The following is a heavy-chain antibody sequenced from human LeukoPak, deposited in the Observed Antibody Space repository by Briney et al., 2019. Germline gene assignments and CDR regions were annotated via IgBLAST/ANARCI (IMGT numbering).Heavy chain of an antibody. J-gene: IGHJ6*02. V-gene: IGHV1-69*13. CDR2: IIPIFGTA. CDR3: ATYYDFWSGYYPIKPYYYYGMDV. D-gene: IGHD3-3*01. CDR1: GYTFTSYG. Sequence: ASVKVSCKASGYTFTSYGISWVRQAPGQGLEWMGGIIPIFGTANYAQKFQGRVTITADESTSTAYMELSSLRSEDTAVYYCATYYDFWSGYYPIKPYYYYGMDVWGQGTTVTVSS.